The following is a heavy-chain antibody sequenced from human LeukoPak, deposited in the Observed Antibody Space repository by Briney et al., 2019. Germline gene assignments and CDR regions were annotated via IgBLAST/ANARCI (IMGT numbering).Heavy chain of an antibody. J-gene: IGHJ4*02. CDR2: IGYDGSNT. CDR3: ASDKDGIGDY. CDR1: GFIFSSYG. V-gene: IGHV3-33*01. D-gene: IGHD1-26*01. Sequence: GGSLRLSCAASGFIFSSYGIHLVRQAPGKGLEWVATIGYDGSNTYYADSVKGRFTISRDNSKNTLYLQMNSLRAEDTAVYYCASDKDGIGDYWGLGTLVTVSS.